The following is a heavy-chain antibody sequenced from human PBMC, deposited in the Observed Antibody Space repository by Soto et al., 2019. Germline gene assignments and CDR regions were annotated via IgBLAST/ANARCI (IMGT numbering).Heavy chain of an antibody. J-gene: IGHJ2*01. CDR1: GYTFTSYG. Sequence: ASVRVSCKASGYTFTSYGISWVRQAPGQGLEWMGWINAYNGNTNYAQKLQGRVTMTTDTSTSTAYMELSSLRSEDTAVYYCARDLTDSSGLNWYFDLWGRGTLVTVS. D-gene: IGHD3-22*01. CDR3: ARDLTDSSGLNWYFDL. CDR2: INAYNGNT. V-gene: IGHV1-18*01.